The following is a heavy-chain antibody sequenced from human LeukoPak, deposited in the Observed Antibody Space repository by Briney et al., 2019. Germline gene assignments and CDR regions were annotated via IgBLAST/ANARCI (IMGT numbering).Heavy chain of an antibody. CDR1: GYTFTSYD. Sequence: ASVKVSCTASGYTFTSYDINWVRQATGQGIEWMGWMKPNSGNTGYAQKFQGRVTMTRNTSISTAYMELSSLRSEDTAVYYCARGRGSYDILTGYYTNFDYWGQGTLVTVSS. J-gene: IGHJ4*02. CDR2: MKPNSGNT. V-gene: IGHV1-8*01. D-gene: IGHD3-9*01. CDR3: ARGRGSYDILTGYYTNFDY.